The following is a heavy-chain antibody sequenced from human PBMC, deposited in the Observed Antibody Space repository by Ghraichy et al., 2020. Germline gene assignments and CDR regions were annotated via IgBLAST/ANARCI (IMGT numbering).Heavy chain of an antibody. CDR3: ARGLVATGFYYFYGMDV. D-gene: IGHD5-12*01. Sequence: GGSLRLSCAASGFTVVSSNYMNWVRQAPGKGLEWVSVIYSGGSAYYADSVKGRFSISRDNSKNTLYLQMNSLRVEDTAVYYCARGLVATGFYYFYGMDVWGQGTTVTGSS. CDR2: IYSGGSA. J-gene: IGHJ6*02. V-gene: IGHV3-53*01. CDR1: GFTVVSSNY.